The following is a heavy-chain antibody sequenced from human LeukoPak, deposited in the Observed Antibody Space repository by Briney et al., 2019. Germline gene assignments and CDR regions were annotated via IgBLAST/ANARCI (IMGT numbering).Heavy chain of an antibody. V-gene: IGHV3-23*01. D-gene: IGHD1-1*01. CDR1: QFNFNKFG. CDR2: ISGNGVST. CDR3: ARAGYNTNWPLRWFDP. Sequence: GGSLRLSCATSQFNFNKFGMTWVRQAPGKGLEWVSSISGNGVSTQYADSVQGRFAISRDNSKNTLYLQMNSLRAEDTAVYYCARAGYNTNWPLRWFDPWGQGTLVTVSS. J-gene: IGHJ5*02.